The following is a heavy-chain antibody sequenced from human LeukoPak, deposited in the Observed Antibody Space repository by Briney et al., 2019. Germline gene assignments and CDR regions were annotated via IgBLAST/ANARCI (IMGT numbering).Heavy chain of an antibody. CDR3: ARDPGYDILTGYYNDYYYYYYMDV. J-gene: IGHJ6*03. V-gene: IGHV1-2*02. CDR2: INPNSGGT. CDR1: GYTFTGYY. Sequence: GASVKVSCKASGYTFTGYYMHWVRQAPGQGLEWMGWINPNSGGTNYAQKFQGRVTMTRDTSISTAYMELSRLRSDDTAVYYCARDPGYDILTGYYNDYYYYYYMDVWGKGTTVTVSS. D-gene: IGHD3-9*01.